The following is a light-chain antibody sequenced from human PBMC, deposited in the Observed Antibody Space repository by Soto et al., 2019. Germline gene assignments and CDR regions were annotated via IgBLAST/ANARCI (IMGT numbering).Light chain of an antibody. J-gene: IGKJ5*01. CDR3: QQRSSWPIT. CDR2: GAS. V-gene: IGKV3-11*01. Sequence: ETVMTQSPATLSVSPGERATLSCRASQSVSSKLAWYQQKPGQAPRLLIYGASNRASGIPDRFSGSGSGADFTLTISSLEPEDFAVYYCQQRSSWPITFGQGTRLEIK. CDR1: QSVSSK.